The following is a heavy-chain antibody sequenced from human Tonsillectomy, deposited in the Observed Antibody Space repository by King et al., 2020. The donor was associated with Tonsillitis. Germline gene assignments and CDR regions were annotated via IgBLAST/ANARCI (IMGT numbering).Heavy chain of an antibody. Sequence: QLVQSGGGLVKPGGSLRLSCAASGFSFSSYSMNWVHQAPGKGLEWVSFISSSSSYIYYADSVKGRFTISRDNAKNSLYLQMNSLRAEDTAVYYCARDPDYYDSSGSFDYWGQGTLVTVSS. V-gene: IGHV3-21*01. J-gene: IGHJ4*02. CDR3: ARDPDYYDSSGSFDY. CDR1: GFSFSSYS. D-gene: IGHD3-22*01. CDR2: ISSSSSYI.